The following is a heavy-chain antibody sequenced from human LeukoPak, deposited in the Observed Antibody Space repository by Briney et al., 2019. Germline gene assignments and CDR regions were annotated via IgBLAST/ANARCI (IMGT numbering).Heavy chain of an antibody. CDR3: ARDPYYCSSTSCYTGLYYYYGMDV. D-gene: IGHD2-2*02. CDR2: ISAYNGNT. J-gene: IGHJ6*02. Sequence: ASVKVSCKASGYTFTSYGISWVRQAPGQGLEWMGWISAYNGNTNYAQKLQGRVTMTTDTSTGTAYMELRSLRSDDTAVYYCARDPYYCSSTSCYTGLYYYYGMDVWGQGTTVTVSS. CDR1: GYTFTSYG. V-gene: IGHV1-18*01.